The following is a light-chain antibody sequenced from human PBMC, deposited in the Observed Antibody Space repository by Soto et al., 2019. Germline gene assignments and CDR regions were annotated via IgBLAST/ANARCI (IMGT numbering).Light chain of an antibody. CDR1: SSNIGAGYD. CDR3: QSYDSSLSAHVV. V-gene: IGLV1-40*01. J-gene: IGLJ2*01. Sequence: QSVLTQPPSVSGAPGQRVTISCTGSSSNIGAGYDVHWYQQLPGTAPKLLIYGNSNRPSGVPDRFSGSKSGTYASLAITGLQAEDAADYYCQSYDSSLSAHVVFGGGTKLTVL. CDR2: GNS.